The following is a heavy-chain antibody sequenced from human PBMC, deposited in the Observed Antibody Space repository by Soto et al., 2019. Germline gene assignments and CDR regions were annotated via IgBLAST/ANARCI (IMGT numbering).Heavy chain of an antibody. D-gene: IGHD1-1*01. CDR1: GQSFSGHS. J-gene: IGHJ4*02. Sequence: QVQLQQWGAGLVKPSETLSLSCAVYGQSFSGHSWAWIRQPPGKGLEWIGETSESGSNYYNPSLKSRVTISTDTSKNQFSLKLNSVTAADTAAYFCARGSGIVALPGELEDVNYDFWGQGTLVNVSS. CDR3: ARGSGIVALPGELEDVNYDF. V-gene: IGHV4-34*01. CDR2: TSESGSN.